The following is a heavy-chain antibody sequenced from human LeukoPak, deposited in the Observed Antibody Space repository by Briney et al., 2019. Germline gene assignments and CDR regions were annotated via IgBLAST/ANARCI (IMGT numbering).Heavy chain of an antibody. CDR2: INGDGSDT. CDR1: GFTFSSYW. D-gene: IGHD5-18*01. J-gene: IGHJ4*02. CDR3: VRGLGSGYSYAYGVY. Sequence: GGSLRLSCEASGFTFSSYWMHWVRQTPGKGLVWVSRINGDGSDTNSADSATGRFTISRDNAKNTLYLQMNSLRAEDTAVYYCVRGLGSGYSYAYGVYWGQGTLVTVSS. V-gene: IGHV3-74*01.